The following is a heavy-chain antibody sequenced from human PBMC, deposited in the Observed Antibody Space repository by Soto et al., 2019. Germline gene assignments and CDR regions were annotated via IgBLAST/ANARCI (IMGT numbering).Heavy chain of an antibody. D-gene: IGHD3-10*01. V-gene: IGHV5-51*01. Sequence: EAQLVQSGAEVKKPGESLKISCKGSGYSFTTYWIGWVRQMPGKGLEWMGIIYPGDSDTRYSPSFQGQVTISADKSISTAYLQWTGLKASDTAMYYCARRAYYYGSGSSDYFDYWGHGILVTVSS. CDR3: ARRAYYYGSGSSDYFDY. J-gene: IGHJ4*01. CDR2: IYPGDSDT. CDR1: GYSFTTYW.